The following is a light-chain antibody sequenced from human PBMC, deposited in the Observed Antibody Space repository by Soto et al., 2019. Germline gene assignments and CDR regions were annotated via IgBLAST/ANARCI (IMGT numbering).Light chain of an antibody. V-gene: IGLV2-8*01. CDR1: SSDVGGYNF. Sequence: QSSLTHPPSSSGSPGQSVTISCTGTSSDVGGYNFVSWYQQYPGKAPKLIIYEVTKRPSGVPDRFSGSKSGNTASLTVSGLQTDDEDDYYCSSYGGSNNFVFGTGTKVTVL. J-gene: IGLJ1*01. CDR2: EVT. CDR3: SSYGGSNNFV.